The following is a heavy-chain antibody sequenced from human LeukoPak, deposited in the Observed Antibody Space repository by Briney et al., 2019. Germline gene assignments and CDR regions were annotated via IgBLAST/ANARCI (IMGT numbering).Heavy chain of an antibody. J-gene: IGHJ5*02. D-gene: IGHD3-3*01. CDR2: IYYSGST. Sequence: PSETLSLTCTVSGGSIRSSSYYWGWIRQPPGKGLEWIGSIYYSGSTYYNPSLKSRVTISVDTSKNQFSLKLSSVTAADTAVYYCASAAYYDFWSGYHNWFDPWGQGTLVTVSS. V-gene: IGHV4-39*01. CDR3: ASAAYYDFWSGYHNWFDP. CDR1: GGSIRSSSYY.